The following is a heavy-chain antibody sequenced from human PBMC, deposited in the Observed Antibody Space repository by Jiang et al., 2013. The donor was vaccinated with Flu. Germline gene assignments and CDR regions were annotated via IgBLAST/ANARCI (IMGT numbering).Heavy chain of an antibody. CDR1: GFPFSSYS. V-gene: IGHV3-30*18. CDR2: ISYQGRDK. D-gene: IGHD4-17*01. Sequence: QLLESGGGVVQPGRSLRLSCAASGFPFSSYSMHWVRQAPGKGLEWVAVISYQGRDKYYGDSVKGRFTISRDNSNNTLYLQMNSLRAEDTALYYCAKHRVGYGDYYYGMDV. CDR3: AKHRVGYGDYYYGMDV. J-gene: IGHJ6*01.